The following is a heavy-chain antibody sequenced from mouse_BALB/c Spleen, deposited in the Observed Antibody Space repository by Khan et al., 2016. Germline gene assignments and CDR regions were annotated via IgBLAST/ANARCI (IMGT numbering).Heavy chain of an antibody. Sequence: QVQLQQSGPELVKPGASVRISCKASGYTFTSYYIHWVKQRPGQGLEWIGWIYPGNVNTKYNEKFKGKATLTADKSSSTAYMQLSSLTSEDSAVYFCARAGLWSNAMDYWGQGTPVTVSS. V-gene: IGHV1S56*01. CDR2: IYPGNVNT. J-gene: IGHJ4*01. CDR1: GYTFTSYY. D-gene: IGHD1-1*02. CDR3: ARAGLWSNAMDY.